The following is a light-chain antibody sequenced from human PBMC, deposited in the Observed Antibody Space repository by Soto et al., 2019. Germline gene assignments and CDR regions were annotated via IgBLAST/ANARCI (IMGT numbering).Light chain of an antibody. CDR2: DVS. CDR3: SSYTSSSPRV. V-gene: IGLV2-14*01. CDR1: SSDVGGYNY. Sequence: QSALTRPASVSGSPGQSITISCTGTSSDVGGYNYVSWYQQHPGKAPKLMIYDVSNRPSGVSNRFSGSKSGNTASLTISGLQAEDEADYYCSSYTSSSPRVFGTGTKVTVL. J-gene: IGLJ1*01.